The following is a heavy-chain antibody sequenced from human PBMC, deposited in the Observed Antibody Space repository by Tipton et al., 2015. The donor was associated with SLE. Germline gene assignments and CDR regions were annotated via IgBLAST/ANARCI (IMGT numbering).Heavy chain of an antibody. CDR3: ARVVAAVGTAFDI. D-gene: IGHD6-13*01. J-gene: IGHJ3*02. CDR2: INHSGST. Sequence: TLSLTCTVSGGSISSYYWSWIRQPPGKGLEWIGEINHSGSTNYNPSLKSRVTISVDTSKNQFSLKLSSVTAADTAVYYCARVVAAVGTAFDIWAQGTMVTVSS. CDR1: GGSISSYY. V-gene: IGHV4-34*01.